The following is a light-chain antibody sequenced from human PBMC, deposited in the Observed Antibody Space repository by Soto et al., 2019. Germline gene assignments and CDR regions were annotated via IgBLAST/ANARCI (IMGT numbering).Light chain of an antibody. CDR3: QQYGSSPQLT. V-gene: IGKV3-20*01. J-gene: IGKJ4*01. CDR1: QTGNSNH. Sequence: EIVLTQSPGTLYLSPGEGATLSCRASQTGNSNHIAWYQHKPGQAPRLLIYTTSYRPTGIPDRFSGSGSGTDFTLGISRLEPEDFAVYCCQQYGSSPQLTFGGGTRLEMK. CDR2: TTS.